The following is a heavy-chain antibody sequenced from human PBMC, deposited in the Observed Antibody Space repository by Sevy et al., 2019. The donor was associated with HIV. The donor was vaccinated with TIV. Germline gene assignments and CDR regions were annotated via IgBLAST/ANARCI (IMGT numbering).Heavy chain of an antibody. CDR1: GFTFSRFG. V-gene: IGHV3-33*01. CDR3: AREPTEVSCYMDL. J-gene: IGHJ6*03. CDR2: VRYDGSNE. Sequence: GGSLRLSCAASGFTFSRFGIHWVRQAPGKGLEWVGVVRYDGSNEYNADSVKGRFIISRDNSKNTLYLQMNRLRAEDTAEYYCAREPTEVSCYMDLWGKGTAVTVSS.